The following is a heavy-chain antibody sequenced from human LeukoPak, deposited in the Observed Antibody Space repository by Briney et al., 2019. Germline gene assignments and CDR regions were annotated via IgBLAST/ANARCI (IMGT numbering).Heavy chain of an antibody. CDR2: INHSGST. CDR3: ARGALKLYYYYGMDV. J-gene: IGHJ6*02. Sequence: SETLSLTCAVYGGSFSGYYWSWIRQPPGKGLEWIGEINHSGSTNYNPSLKSRVTISVDTSKNQFSLKLSSVTAADTAVYYCARGALKLYYYYGMDVWGQGTTVTVSS. V-gene: IGHV4-34*01. CDR1: GGSFSGYY.